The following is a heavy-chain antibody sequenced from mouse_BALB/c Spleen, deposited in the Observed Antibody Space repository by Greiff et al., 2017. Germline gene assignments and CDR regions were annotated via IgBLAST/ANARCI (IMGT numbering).Heavy chain of an antibody. CDR1: GFTINDYY. CDR3: ARTEYYGRSPMAY. D-gene: IGHD1-1*01. V-gene: IGHV14-1*02. J-gene: IGHJ3*01. Sequence: EVQLLESGAELVRPGAFVKLSCKASGFTINDYYMHWVKQRPEQGLEWIGWIDPENGNTIYDPKFQGKASITADTTTNTAYLQLSSLTYEDTAVYCCARTEYYGRSPMAYGGQGTLVTVSA. CDR2: IDPENGNT.